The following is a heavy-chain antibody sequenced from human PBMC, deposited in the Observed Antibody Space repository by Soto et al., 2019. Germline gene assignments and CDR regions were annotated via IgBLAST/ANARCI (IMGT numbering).Heavy chain of an antibody. J-gene: IGHJ6*03. D-gene: IGHD6-19*01. Sequence: PSETLSLTCTVSGGSISSYYWSWIRQPPGKGLEWIGYIYYSGSTNYNPSLKSRVTISVDTSKNQCSLKLSSVTAADTAVYYCARDNRNSIAVAGHPYYYYMDVWGKGTTVTVSS. CDR1: GGSISSYY. CDR2: IYYSGST. CDR3: ARDNRNSIAVAGHPYYYYMDV. V-gene: IGHV4-59*01.